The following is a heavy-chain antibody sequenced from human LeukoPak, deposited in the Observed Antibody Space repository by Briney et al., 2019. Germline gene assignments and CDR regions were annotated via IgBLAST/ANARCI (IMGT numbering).Heavy chain of an antibody. J-gene: IGHJ4*02. V-gene: IGHV3-23*01. D-gene: IGHD2-15*01. Sequence: GGSLRLSCAASGFTFSSYAMSWVRQAPGKGLEWVSLISDSGGSTYYADSVKGRFTISRDNSKNTLYLQMNSLRVDDTAVYYCAKGTRYCRGGSCYPAPFDYWGQGTLVTVSS. CDR2: ISDSGGST. CDR1: GFTFSSYA. CDR3: AKGTRYCRGGSCYPAPFDY.